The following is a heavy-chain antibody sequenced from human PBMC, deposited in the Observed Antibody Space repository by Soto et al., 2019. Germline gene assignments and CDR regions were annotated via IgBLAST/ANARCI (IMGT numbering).Heavy chain of an antibody. CDR2: ISAYNGNT. V-gene: IGHV1-18*01. CDR3: AREFLTVTTKYNWLDP. CDR1: GYTFTSYG. Sequence: GASVNVSCKASGYTFTSYGISWVRQAPGQGLEWMGWISAYNGNTNYAQKLQGRVTMTTDTSTSTAYMELRSLRSDDTAVYYCAREFLTVTTKYNWLDPWGEGTLVTVSS. D-gene: IGHD4-17*01. J-gene: IGHJ5*02.